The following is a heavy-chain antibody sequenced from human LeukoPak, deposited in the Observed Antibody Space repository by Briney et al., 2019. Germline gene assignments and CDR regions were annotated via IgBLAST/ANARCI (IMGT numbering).Heavy chain of an antibody. Sequence: GGALRLSRADSGFTFSSHWMHWVRQAPGKGPVWVSRIKYDASSTSYADSVKGRFTISRDNAKNTLYLQMNSLRAEDTAVYYCARATYSSSRPFDYWGQGTLVTVSS. CDR3: ARATYSSSRPFDY. J-gene: IGHJ4*02. CDR2: IKYDASST. V-gene: IGHV3-74*01. D-gene: IGHD6-6*01. CDR1: GFTFSSHW.